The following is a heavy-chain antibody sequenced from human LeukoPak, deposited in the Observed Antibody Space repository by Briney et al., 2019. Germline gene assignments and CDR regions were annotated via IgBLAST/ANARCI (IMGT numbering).Heavy chain of an antibody. CDR3: ARGEGEYYYSSGSYWGDY. J-gene: IGHJ4*02. D-gene: IGHD3-10*01. CDR2: INSDGSST. CDR1: EFTFSSYW. V-gene: IGHV3-74*01. Sequence: GGSLRLSCAASEFTFSSYWMHWVRQAPGKGLVWVSRINSDGSSTTYADSVKGRFTISRDNAKNTLYLQMNSLRAEDTAVYCCARGEGEYYYSSGSYWGDYWGQGTLVTVSS.